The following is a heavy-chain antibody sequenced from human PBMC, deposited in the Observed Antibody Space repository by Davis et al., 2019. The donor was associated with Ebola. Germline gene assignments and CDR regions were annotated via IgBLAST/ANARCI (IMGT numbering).Heavy chain of an antibody. D-gene: IGHD3-22*01. CDR1: GFTFSSYA. CDR2: ISYDGSNK. J-gene: IGHJ4*02. V-gene: IGHV3-30-3*01. Sequence: PGGSLRLSCAASGFTFSSYAMHWVRQAPGKGLEWVAVISYDGSNKYYADSVKGRFTISRDNSKNTLYLQMNSLRAEDTAVYYCARDKRPPDYYDSSGYYPFDYWGQGTLVTVSS. CDR3: ARDKRPPDYYDSSGYYPFDY.